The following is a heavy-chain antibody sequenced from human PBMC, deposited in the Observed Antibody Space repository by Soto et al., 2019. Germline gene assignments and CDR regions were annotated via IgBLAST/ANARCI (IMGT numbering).Heavy chain of an antibody. V-gene: IGHV5-10-1*01. Sequence: GESLKISCKGSGYSFTSYWISWVRQIPGKGLEWMGRIDPSDSYTNYGPSFQGHVTISADKSISTAYLQWSSLKASDTAIYYCARDPPGFHSAFDFWGQGTLVTVSS. CDR3: ARDPPGFHSAFDF. CDR2: IDPSDSYT. J-gene: IGHJ4*02. CDR1: GYSFTSYW. D-gene: IGHD4-4*01.